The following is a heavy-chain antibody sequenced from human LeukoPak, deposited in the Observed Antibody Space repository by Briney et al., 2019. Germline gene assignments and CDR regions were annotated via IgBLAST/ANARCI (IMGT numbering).Heavy chain of an antibody. V-gene: IGHV3-23*01. D-gene: IGHD6-13*01. CDR1: GFTFSSYA. CDR3: AKGSGDSSSWYYYYGMDV. CDR2: ISGSGGST. J-gene: IGHJ6*02. Sequence: GGSLILSCAASGFTFSSYAMSWVRQAPGKGLEWVSAISGSGGSTYYADSVKGRFTISRDNSKNTLYLQMNSLRAEDTAVYYCAKGSGDSSSWYYYYGMDVWGQGTTVTVSS.